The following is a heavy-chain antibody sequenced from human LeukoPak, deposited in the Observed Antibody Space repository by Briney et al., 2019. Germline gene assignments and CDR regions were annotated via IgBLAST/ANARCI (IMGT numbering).Heavy chain of an antibody. CDR2: MSTGGST. V-gene: IGHV4-4*07. D-gene: IGHD6-6*01. J-gene: IGHJ6*03. CDR1: GGSMNSYF. CDR3: ARFIAARPRVYYYYYYMDV. Sequence: PSETLSLTCTVSGGSMNSYFWSWIRQPAGKGLEWIGRMSTGGSTNYKPSLKSRVIMSVDTSKNQFSLKLDSVTAADTAVYYCARFIAARPRVYYYYYYMDVWGKGTTVTVSS.